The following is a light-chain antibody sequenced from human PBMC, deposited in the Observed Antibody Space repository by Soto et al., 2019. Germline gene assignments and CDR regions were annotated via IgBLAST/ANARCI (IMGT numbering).Light chain of an antibody. V-gene: IGKV3-11*01. CDR3: QQRSNWPPFT. CDR2: GAS. J-gene: IGKJ5*01. CDR1: QSVSNY. Sequence: EIVLTQSPGTLSLSPGERATLSCRASQSVSNYLAWYQQKPGQAPRLLIYGASSRATDIPARFSGSGSGTDFTLTISSLEPEDFAVYYCQQRSNWPPFTFGQGTRLEIK.